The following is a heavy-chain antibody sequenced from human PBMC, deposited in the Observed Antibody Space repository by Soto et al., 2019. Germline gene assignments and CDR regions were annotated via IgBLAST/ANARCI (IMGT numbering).Heavy chain of an antibody. Sequence: SWNLSLTCAVSGDSNISIYHLAWVRQPAGMGLEWLASIYHTGTTYYHPSLRSRVTISVDTSKDQFSLRLSSVTAADSAVYDCARTDNVGYYPHLGQGNLVTVSS. D-gene: IGHD3-3*01. V-gene: IGHV4-38-2*01. CDR3: ARTDNVGYYPH. CDR1: GDSNISIYH. J-gene: IGHJ4*02. CDR2: IYHTGTT.